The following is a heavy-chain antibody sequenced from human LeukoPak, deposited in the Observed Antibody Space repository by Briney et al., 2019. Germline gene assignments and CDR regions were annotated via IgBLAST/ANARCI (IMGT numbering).Heavy chain of an antibody. CDR2: IYPRDSNT. CDR1: GYSFTTYW. V-gene: IGHV5-51*01. CDR3: ARHYGTSPYYFYMDV. D-gene: IGHD2-2*01. Sequence: GESLKISCEASGYSFTTYWIGWVRQLPGKGLEWMGIIYPRDSNTRYSPSFQGQVTNSADKSISTAYLQWSTLKASDTAMYYCARHYGTSPYYFYMDVWGKGTTVTVSS. J-gene: IGHJ6*03.